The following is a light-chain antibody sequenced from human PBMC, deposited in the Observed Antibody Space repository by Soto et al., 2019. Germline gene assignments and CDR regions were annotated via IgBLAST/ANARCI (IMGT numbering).Light chain of an antibody. CDR1: QSVSSN. J-gene: IGKJ4*01. V-gene: IGKV3-15*01. CDR3: QQYNVWPLT. CDR2: VAS. Sequence: EIVMTQSPATLPVSPGERATLSCRASQSVSSNLAWYQQKPGQTPKLLIYVASTRATGIPARFSGSGSGTAFTLTISSLQSEDFAVYYCQQYNVWPLTFGGGTKVEFK.